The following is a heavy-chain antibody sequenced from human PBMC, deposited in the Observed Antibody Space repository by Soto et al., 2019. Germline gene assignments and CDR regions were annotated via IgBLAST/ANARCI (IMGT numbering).Heavy chain of an antibody. D-gene: IGHD2-8*01. CDR2: INSDGSGT. V-gene: IGHV3-74*01. J-gene: IGHJ4*02. CDR1: GITFSSYL. Sequence: GGSLRLSCAASGITFSSYLMHWVRQAPGEGLVGVSGINSDGSGTRYVDSVKGRFTISRDNAKNTLYLQMNSLRAEDTAVYYCANFGSGVPYWGPGPVV. CDR3: ANFGSGVPY.